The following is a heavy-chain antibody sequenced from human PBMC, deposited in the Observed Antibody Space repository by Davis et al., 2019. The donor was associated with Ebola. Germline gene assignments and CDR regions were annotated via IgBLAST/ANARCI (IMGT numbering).Heavy chain of an antibody. V-gene: IGHV3-30*18. J-gene: IGHJ6*02. D-gene: IGHD3-10*01. CDR1: GFTFSSYG. CDR2: LSYDGSNK. Sequence: GESLKISCAASGFTFSSYGMHWVRQAPGKGLEWVAVLSYDGSNKYYADSVKGRFTISRDNSKNTLYLQMNSLRAEDAAVYYCAKAELYYPYGMDVWGQGTTVTVSS. CDR3: AKAELYYPYGMDV.